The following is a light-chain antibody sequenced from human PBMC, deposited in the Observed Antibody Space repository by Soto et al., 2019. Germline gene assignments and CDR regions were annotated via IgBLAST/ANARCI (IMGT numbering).Light chain of an antibody. CDR2: AAS. Sequence: IVLTQSPGTLSLSPGERATLSCRASQSVSSTYLAWYQHRPGQAPRLLIYAASDRATGIPDRFSGSGSGTDFTLTISRREPEDFALYYCQQYRSSPPVTFGQGTRREIK. CDR1: QSVSSTY. V-gene: IGKV3-20*01. J-gene: IGKJ5*01. CDR3: QQYRSSPPVT.